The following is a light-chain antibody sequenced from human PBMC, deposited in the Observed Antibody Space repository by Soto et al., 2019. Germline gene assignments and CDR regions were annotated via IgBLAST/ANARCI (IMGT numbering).Light chain of an antibody. CDR1: SSDVGSYNL. J-gene: IGLJ1*01. CDR2: EVS. Sequence: QSALTQPASVSASPGQSITIPCTGTSSDVGSYNLVSWFQQHPGKVPKLVIYEVSKRPSGVPDRFSGSKSGNTASLTVSGLQAEDEADYYCSSYAGSNNFDVFGTGTKLTVL. V-gene: IGLV2-8*01. CDR3: SSYAGSNNFDV.